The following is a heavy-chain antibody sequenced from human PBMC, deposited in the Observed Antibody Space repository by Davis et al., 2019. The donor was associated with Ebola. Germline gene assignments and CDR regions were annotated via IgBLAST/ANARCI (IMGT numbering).Heavy chain of an antibody. CDR1: GASIRSHY. J-gene: IGHJ4*02. CDR3: ARQESQIHRYYFDS. V-gene: IGHV4-59*08. CDR2: IYYTGTT. Sequence: SETLSLTCTVSGASIRSHYWSWIRQPPGRGLEWMGYIYYTGTTNFNPFLKSRVTLSVHTSENKFSLKLSSLTAADAAVYYCARQESQIHRYYFDSWGQGTLVTVSS.